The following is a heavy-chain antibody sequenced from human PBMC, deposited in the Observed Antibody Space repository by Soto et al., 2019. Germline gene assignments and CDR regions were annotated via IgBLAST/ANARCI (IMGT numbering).Heavy chain of an antibody. CDR2: ISAYNGNT. CDR3: ASGGPLDYEVVAAAYYYYYYGMDV. CDR1: GYTFTSYG. J-gene: IGHJ6*02. Sequence: ASVKVSCKASGYTFTSYGISWVRQAPGQGLEWMGWISAYNGNTNYAQKLQGRVTMTTDTSTSTAYMELRSLTSDDTAVYYCASGGPLDYEVVAAAYYYYYYGMDVWGQGTTVTVS. D-gene: IGHD2-15*01. V-gene: IGHV1-18*01.